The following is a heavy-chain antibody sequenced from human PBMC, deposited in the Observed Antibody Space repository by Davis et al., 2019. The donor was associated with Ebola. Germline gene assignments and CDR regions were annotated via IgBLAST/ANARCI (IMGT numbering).Heavy chain of an antibody. CDR2: MNPNSGNT. D-gene: IGHD4-17*01. CDR3: ARRPHYGSNWFDP. CDR1: GYTFSSFG. J-gene: IGHJ5*02. Sequence: ASVKVSCKASGYTFSSFGISWVRQAPGQGLEWMGWMNPNSGNTGYAQKFQGRVTMTRNTSISTAYMELSSLRSDDTAVYYCARRPHYGSNWFDPWGQGTLVTVSS. V-gene: IGHV1-8*02.